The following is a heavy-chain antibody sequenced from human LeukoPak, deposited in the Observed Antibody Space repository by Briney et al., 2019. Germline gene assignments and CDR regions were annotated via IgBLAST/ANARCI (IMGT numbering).Heavy chain of an antibody. CDR2: INHSGST. Sequence: SGTLSLTCAVSGGSISSSNWWSWVRQPPGKGLEWIGEINHSGSTNYNPSLKSRVTISVDTSKNQFSLKLSSVTAADTAVYYCAFSLVATFDYWGQGTLVTVSS. J-gene: IGHJ4*02. CDR1: GGSISSSNW. V-gene: IGHV4-4*02. CDR3: AFSLVATFDY.